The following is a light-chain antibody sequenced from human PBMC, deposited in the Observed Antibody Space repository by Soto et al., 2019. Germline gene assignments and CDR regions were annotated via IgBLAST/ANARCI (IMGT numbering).Light chain of an antibody. CDR1: SSNIGDGYA. J-gene: IGLJ1*01. CDR2: ANS. Sequence: QSVLTQPPSVSRAPGQRVTISCTRSSSNIGDGYAVHWYQQRPGTAPKLLIYANSNRPSGVPDRFSGSKSGTSASLAITGLQDEDEADYSCQSYDSRHIFGTGTKVTVL. CDR3: QSYDSRHI. V-gene: IGLV1-40*01.